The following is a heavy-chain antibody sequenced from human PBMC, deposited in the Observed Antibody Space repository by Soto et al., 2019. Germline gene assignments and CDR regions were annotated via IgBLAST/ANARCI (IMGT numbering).Heavy chain of an antibody. CDR3: ARDLEGGRPGPDY. Sequence: QVQLVESGGGVVQPGRSLRLSCAASGFTFSSYGMHWVRQAPGKGLEWVAVIWYDGSNKYYADSVKGRFTISRDNSKNTLYLQMNSLRAEDTAVYYCARDLEGGRPGPDYWGQGTLVTVSS. J-gene: IGHJ4*02. CDR1: GFTFSSYG. V-gene: IGHV3-33*01. D-gene: IGHD3-16*01. CDR2: IWYDGSNK.